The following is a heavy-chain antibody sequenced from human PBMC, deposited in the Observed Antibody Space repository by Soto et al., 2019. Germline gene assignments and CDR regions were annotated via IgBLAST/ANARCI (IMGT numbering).Heavy chain of an antibody. D-gene: IGHD3-9*01. CDR2: ISSSSSYI. Sequence: GGSLRLSCAASGFTFSSYSMNWVRQAPGKGLEWVSSISSSSSYIYYADSVKGRFTISRDNAKNSLYLQMNSLRAEDTAVYYCAREGGGYYDILASFTRDYYYYYYYMDVWGKGTTVTVSS. CDR3: AREGGGYYDILASFTRDYYYYYYYMDV. V-gene: IGHV3-21*01. CDR1: GFTFSSYS. J-gene: IGHJ6*03.